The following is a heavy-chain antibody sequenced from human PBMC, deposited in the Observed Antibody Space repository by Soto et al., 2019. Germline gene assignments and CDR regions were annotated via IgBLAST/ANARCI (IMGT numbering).Heavy chain of an antibody. D-gene: IGHD2-2*01. CDR3: AREDRDRETGLGPAAIDGMDV. Sequence: QVQLVQSGAEVKKPGSSVKVSCKASGGTFSRYSFTWVRQAPGHGLEWMGRIIPVFGIASYAQKFQGRVRITADKSTSTAYRGRSGLRAEDTAVYYCAREDRDRETGLGPAAIDGMDVWGQGTTVTVSS. J-gene: IGHJ6*02. V-gene: IGHV1-69*08. CDR2: IIPVFGIA. CDR1: GGTFSRYS.